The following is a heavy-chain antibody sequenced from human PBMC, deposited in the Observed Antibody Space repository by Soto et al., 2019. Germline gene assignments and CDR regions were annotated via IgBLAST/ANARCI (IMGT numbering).Heavy chain of an antibody. D-gene: IGHD3-10*01. J-gene: IGHJ4*02. CDR3: VRLLWFGELS. Sequence: QITLKESGPTLVKPTQALTLTCTFSRFSLSTRGVGVGWIRQPPGKALEWLALIYWDDDKRYSPSLKSRLTISKDTSKKQVVLTMTNMDPVDTGTYYCVRLLWFGELSWGQGTLVTVSS. CDR1: RFSLSTRGVG. CDR2: IYWDDDK. V-gene: IGHV2-5*04.